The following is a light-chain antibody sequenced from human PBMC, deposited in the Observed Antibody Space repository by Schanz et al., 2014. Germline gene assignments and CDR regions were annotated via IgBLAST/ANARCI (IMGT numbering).Light chain of an antibody. CDR2: DVS. V-gene: IGLV2-14*03. CDR3: SSYASSSFVV. Sequence: QSALTQPASVSGSPGQSITISCTGTSSDVGRYKYVSWYQQHPGKAPKVMIYDVSNRPSGVSDRFSGSKSGNTASLTISGLQAEDEADYYCSSYASSSFVVFGGGTKLTVL. J-gene: IGLJ2*01. CDR1: SSDVGRYKY.